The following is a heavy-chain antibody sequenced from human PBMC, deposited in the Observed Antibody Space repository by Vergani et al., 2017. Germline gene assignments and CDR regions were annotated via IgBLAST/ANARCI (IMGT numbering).Heavy chain of an antibody. Sequence: QVQLVESGGGVVQPGRSLRLSCAASGFTFNQYCIHWVRQAPGKGLEWVAVTWYDGNNKQYADSVKGRFTISRDNYKSTMCLQMNSLRDEDTGVYYCARDLRLLYNRFDPWGQGTLVTVSS. CDR1: GFTFNQYC. CDR2: TWYDGNNK. D-gene: IGHD1-14*01. J-gene: IGHJ5*02. V-gene: IGHV3-33*01. CDR3: ARDLRLLYNRFDP.